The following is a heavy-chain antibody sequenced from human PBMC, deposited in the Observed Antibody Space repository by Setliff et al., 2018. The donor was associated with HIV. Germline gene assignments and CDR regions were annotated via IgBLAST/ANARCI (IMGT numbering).Heavy chain of an antibody. V-gene: IGHV4-30-4*08. Sequence: PQTLSLTCTLSGASISRGNYYWTWIRQRPGKGLEWIAFIYYSGSTYYSPSLKSRLMISVDTSKNQFSLNMTSVTAADTAVYFCARVVYTYYYMDVWGKGTTVTVSS. CDR3: ARVVYTYYYMDV. CDR1: GASISRGNYY. D-gene: IGHD4-4*01. J-gene: IGHJ6*03. CDR2: IYYSGST.